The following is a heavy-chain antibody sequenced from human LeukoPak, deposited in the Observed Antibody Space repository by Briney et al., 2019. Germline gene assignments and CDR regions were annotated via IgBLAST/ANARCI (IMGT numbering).Heavy chain of an antibody. V-gene: IGHV4-59*01. Sequence: PETLSLTCTVSGGSISSYYWSWIRQPPGKGLEWIGYIYYSGSTNYNPSLKSRVTISVDTSNNQFSLKLSSVTAADTAVYYCATIGMEVWGQGTLVTVSS. CDR1: GGSISSYY. D-gene: IGHD1-14*01. CDR2: IYYSGST. CDR3: ATIGMEV. J-gene: IGHJ4*02.